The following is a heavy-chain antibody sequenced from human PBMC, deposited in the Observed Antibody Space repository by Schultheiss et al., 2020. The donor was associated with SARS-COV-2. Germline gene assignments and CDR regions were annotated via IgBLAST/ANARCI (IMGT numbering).Heavy chain of an antibody. CDR2: IYYSGST. J-gene: IGHJ5*02. CDR3: ARDKDFWSGAWFDP. CDR1: GGSISSYY. Sequence: ESLKISCTVSGGSISSYYWSWIRQPPGKGLEWIGYIYYSGSTNYNPSLKSRVTISVDTSKNQFSLKLSSVTAADTAVYYCARDKDFWSGAWFDPWGQGTLVTVSS. D-gene: IGHD3-3*01. V-gene: IGHV4-59*01.